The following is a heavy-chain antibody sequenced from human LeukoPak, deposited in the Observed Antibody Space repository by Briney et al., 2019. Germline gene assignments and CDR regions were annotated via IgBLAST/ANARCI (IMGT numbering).Heavy chain of an antibody. CDR1: GGSISSYY. CDR2: IYYSGST. V-gene: IGHV4-59*01. J-gene: IGHJ3*02. D-gene: IGHD3-22*01. CDR3: ARDPPMYYYDEPGSRDAFDI. Sequence: SETLSLTCTVSGGSISSYYWSWIRQPPGKGLEWIGYIYYSGSTNYNPSLKSRVTISVDTSKNQFSLKLSSVTAADTAVYYCARDPPMYYYDEPGSRDAFDIWGQGTMATVSS.